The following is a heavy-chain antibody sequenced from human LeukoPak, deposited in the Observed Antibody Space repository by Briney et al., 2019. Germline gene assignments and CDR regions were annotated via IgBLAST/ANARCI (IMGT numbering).Heavy chain of an antibody. CDR2: IWYDGSNK. CDR1: GFTFSSYG. CDR3: ARARAVGAAAGLNWFDP. D-gene: IGHD6-13*01. V-gene: IGHV3-33*01. J-gene: IGHJ5*02. Sequence: GGSLRLSCAASGFTFSSYGMHWVRQAPGKGLEWVAVIWYDGSNKYYADSVKGRFTISRDNSKNTLYLQTNSLRAEDTAVYYCARARAVGAAAGLNWFDPWGQGTLVTVSS.